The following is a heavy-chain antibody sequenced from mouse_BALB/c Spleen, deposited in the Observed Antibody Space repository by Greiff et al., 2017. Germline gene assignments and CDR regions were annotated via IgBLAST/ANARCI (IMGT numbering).Heavy chain of an antibody. V-gene: IGHV3-6*02. CDR2: ISYDGSN. Sequence: ESGPGLVKPSQSLSLTCSVTGYSITSGYYWNWIRQFPGNKLEWMGYISYDGSNNYNPSLKNRISITRDTSKNQFFLKLNSVTTEDTATYYCASTSTSTMITTGFAYWGQGTLVTVSA. D-gene: IGHD2-4*01. CDR1: GYSITSGYY. CDR3: ASTSTSTMITTGFAY. J-gene: IGHJ3*01.